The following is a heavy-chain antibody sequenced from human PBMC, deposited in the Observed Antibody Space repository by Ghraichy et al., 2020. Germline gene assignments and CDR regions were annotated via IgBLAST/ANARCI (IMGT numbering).Heavy chain of an antibody. D-gene: IGHD5-24*01. CDR3: ARDPDAYNHEVVGAFDI. CDR2: IYISGST. CDR1: GASITSGSYY. V-gene: IGHV4-61*02. Sequence: SETLSLTCIVSGASITSGSYYWTWIRQPAGKGLEWIGRIYISGSTDYNPSLRSRVTISLDTSKHQFSLILNSVSAADTAVYYCARDPDAYNHEVVGAFDIWGQGTMVTVSS. J-gene: IGHJ3*02.